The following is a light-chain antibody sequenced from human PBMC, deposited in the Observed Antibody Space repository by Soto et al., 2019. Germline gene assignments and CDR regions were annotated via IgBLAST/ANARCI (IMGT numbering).Light chain of an antibody. Sequence: DIQITKSPSTLSSSVGDRVTITCRASQSISPWLAWSQQKPGKAPKVLIYQASSLESGVPSRFSGTGSATEFTLTISSLQPDDFATYYCQQYNSYPYTFGQGTKVDIK. J-gene: IGKJ2*01. CDR1: QSISPW. CDR3: QQYNSYPYT. V-gene: IGKV1-5*03. CDR2: QAS.